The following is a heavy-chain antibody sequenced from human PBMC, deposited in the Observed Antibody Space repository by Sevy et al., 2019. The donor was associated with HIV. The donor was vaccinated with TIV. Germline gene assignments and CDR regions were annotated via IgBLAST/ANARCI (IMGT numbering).Heavy chain of an antibody. CDR3: AKAPPIVVVPAAIPEKYNWFDP. V-gene: IGHV3-23*01. Sequence: GGSLRLSCAASGFTFSSYAMSWVRQAPGKGLEWVSAISGSGGSTYYADSVKGRLTISGDNSKNTLYLQMNSLRAEDTAVYYCAKAPPIVVVPAAIPEKYNWFDPWGQGTLVTVSS. J-gene: IGHJ5*02. CDR1: GFTFSSYA. D-gene: IGHD2-2*02. CDR2: ISGSGGST.